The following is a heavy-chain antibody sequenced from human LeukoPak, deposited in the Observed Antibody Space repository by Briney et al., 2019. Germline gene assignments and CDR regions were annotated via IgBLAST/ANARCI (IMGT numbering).Heavy chain of an antibody. CDR2: INWNGGST. D-gene: IGHD4-17*01. CDR1: GFTFDDYG. J-gene: IGHJ4*02. CDR3: ARSRTYGDYGRGLDY. Sequence: SGGSLRLSCAASGFTFDDYGMSWVRQAPGKGLEWVSGINWNGGSTGYADSVKGRFTISRDNAKNTLYLQMNSLRAEDTAVYYCARSRTYGDYGRGLDYWGQGTLVTVSS. V-gene: IGHV3-20*04.